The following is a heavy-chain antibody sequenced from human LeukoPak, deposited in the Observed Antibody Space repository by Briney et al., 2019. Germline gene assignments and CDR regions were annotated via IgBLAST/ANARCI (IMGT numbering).Heavy chain of an antibody. J-gene: IGHJ5*02. D-gene: IGHD2-8*01. Sequence: SETLSLTCAVYGGPFSGYYWSWIRQPPGKGLEWIGEINHSGSTNYNPSLKSRVTISVDTSKNQFSLKLSSVTAADTAVYYCARYLPIYCTNGVCPALNWFDPWGQGTLVTVSS. CDR2: INHSGST. CDR1: GGPFSGYY. CDR3: ARYLPIYCTNGVCPALNWFDP. V-gene: IGHV4-34*01.